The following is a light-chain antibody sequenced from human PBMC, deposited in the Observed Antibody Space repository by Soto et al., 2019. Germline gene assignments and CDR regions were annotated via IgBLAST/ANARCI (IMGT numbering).Light chain of an antibody. Sequence: DIEMTQAPSSLSASVGDRVTISCRASQSISNYLSWYQQKPGKAPCLLIYAASSLQSGVPARFSGRGCGTDFTLTISSLRSECVATFYLLQSCCTLLLFGGGTKVEIK. J-gene: IGKJ4*01. CDR1: QSISNY. CDR3: LQSCCTLLL. V-gene: IGKV1-39*01. CDR2: AAS.